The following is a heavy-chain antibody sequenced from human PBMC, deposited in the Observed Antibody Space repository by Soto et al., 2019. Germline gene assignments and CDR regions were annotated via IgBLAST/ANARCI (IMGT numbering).Heavy chain of an antibody. Sequence: VQLVESGGGVVQPGRSLRLSCAASGFTFSDYAMHWVRQAPGKGLGWVAVVSHDGRNTHYADSVKGRFSISRDSSKNTVSLEMTSLRAEDTAVYYCAKGGRQWLVTSDFNYWGQGALVTVSS. D-gene: IGHD6-19*01. V-gene: IGHV3-30*18. CDR1: GFTFSDYA. CDR3: AKGGRQWLVTSDFNY. J-gene: IGHJ4*02. CDR2: VSHDGRNT.